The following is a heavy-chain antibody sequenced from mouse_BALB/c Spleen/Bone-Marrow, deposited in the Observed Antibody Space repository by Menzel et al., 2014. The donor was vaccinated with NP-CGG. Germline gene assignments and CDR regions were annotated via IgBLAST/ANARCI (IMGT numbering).Heavy chain of an antibody. CDR2: IYPGNVDT. J-gene: IGHJ2*01. Sequence: QVQLKESGPELVKPGTSVRISCKPSGYTFTSYYIHWVKRRPGQGLEWIGWIYPGNVDTKYNEKFKGKATLTADKSSSTAYMQLSSLTSEDSAVYFCARETRYGNYVDYFDCWGQGTTLTVSS. CDR1: GYTFTSYY. CDR3: ARETRYGNYVDYFDC. V-gene: IGHV1S56*01. D-gene: IGHD2-10*02.